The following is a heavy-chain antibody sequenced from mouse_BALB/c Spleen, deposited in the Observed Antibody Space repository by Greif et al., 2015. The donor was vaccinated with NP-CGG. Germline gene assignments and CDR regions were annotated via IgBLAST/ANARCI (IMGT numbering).Heavy chain of an antibody. Sequence: EVMLVESGGGLVQPGGSMKLSCVASGFTFSNYWMNWVRQSPEKGLEWVAEIRLKSNNYATHYAESVKGRFTISRDDSKSSVYLQMNNLRAEDTGIYYCTRGDAGSAMDYWGQGTSVTVSS. CDR2: IRLKSNNYAT. D-gene: IGHD3-1*01. CDR3: TRGDAGSAMDY. CDR1: GFTFSNYW. V-gene: IGHV6-6*02. J-gene: IGHJ4*01.